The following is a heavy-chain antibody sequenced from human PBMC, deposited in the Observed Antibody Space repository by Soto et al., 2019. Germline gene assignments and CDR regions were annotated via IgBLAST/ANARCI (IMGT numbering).Heavy chain of an antibody. D-gene: IGHD6-13*01. CDR3: ARLAAAGLINFDY. V-gene: IGHV4-39*01. CDR1: GGSISSSSYY. CDR2: IYYSGST. J-gene: IGHJ4*02. Sequence: QLQLQESGPGLVKPSETLSLTCTVSGGSISSSSYYWGWIRQPPGKGLEWIGSIYYSGSTYYNPSLKSRVTISVDTSKNQFSLKLSSVTAADTAVYYCARLAAAGLINFDYWGQGTLVTVSS.